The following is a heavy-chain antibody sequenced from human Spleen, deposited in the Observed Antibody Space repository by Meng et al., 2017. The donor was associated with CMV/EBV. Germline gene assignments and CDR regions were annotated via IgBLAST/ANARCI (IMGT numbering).Heavy chain of an antibody. Sequence: GESLKISCAASGFTFSTYSMSWVRQAPGKGLEWVSLISSSSSYIYYADSVKGRFTISRDNAKNSLYLQMNSLRAEDTAVYYCARESRHYDILTGYYVVFLDVWGQGTTVTVSS. CDR3: ARESRHYDILTGYYVVFLDV. CDR1: GFTFSTYS. CDR2: ISSSSSYI. J-gene: IGHJ6*02. V-gene: IGHV3-21*01. D-gene: IGHD3-9*01.